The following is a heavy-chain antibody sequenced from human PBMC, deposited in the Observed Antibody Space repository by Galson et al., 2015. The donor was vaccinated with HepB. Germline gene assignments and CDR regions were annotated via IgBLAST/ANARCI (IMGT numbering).Heavy chain of an antibody. J-gene: IGHJ4*02. CDR1: GFTFSSYA. Sequence: SLRLSCAASGFTFSSYAMNWVRQAPGKGLEWVAVLSSHGDNEYYADSVKGRFTISRENSENTVYLQMHSLRVEDTAVYYCARTFYFDYWGQGTLVTVSS. D-gene: IGHD3-16*01. V-gene: IGHV3-30*04. CDR3: ARTFYFDY. CDR2: LSSHGDNE.